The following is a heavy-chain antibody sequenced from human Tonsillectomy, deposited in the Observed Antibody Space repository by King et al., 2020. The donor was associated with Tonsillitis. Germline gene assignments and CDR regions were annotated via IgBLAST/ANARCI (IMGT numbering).Heavy chain of an antibody. CDR1: GYTFASSA. CDR3: ARGGSYYPY. D-gene: IGHD1-26*01. V-gene: IGHV1-18*01. J-gene: IGHJ4*02. CDR2: ISGYNGTT. Sequence: QLVQSGAEVKKPGASVKVSCKASGYTFASSAFSWVRQAPGQGLEWMGWISGYNGTTDYSQKLQGRVTLTTDTSTSTAYMDLRGLTSDDTAVYYCARGGSYYPYWGQGTLVTVSS.